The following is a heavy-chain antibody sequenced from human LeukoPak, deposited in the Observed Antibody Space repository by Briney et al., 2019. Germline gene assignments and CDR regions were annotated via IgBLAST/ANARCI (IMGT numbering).Heavy chain of an antibody. Sequence: SETLSLTCAVYGGSFSGYYWSWIRQPPGKGLERIGEINHSGSTNYNPSLKSRVTISVDTSKNQFSLKLSSVTAADTAVYYCARWVSSGWYYFDYWGQGTLVTVSS. J-gene: IGHJ4*02. CDR2: INHSGST. D-gene: IGHD6-19*01. CDR3: ARWVSSGWYYFDY. V-gene: IGHV4-34*01. CDR1: GGSFSGYY.